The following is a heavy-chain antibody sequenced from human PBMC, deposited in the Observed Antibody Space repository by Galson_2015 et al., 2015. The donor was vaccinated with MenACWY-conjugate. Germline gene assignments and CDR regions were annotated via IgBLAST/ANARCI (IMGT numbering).Heavy chain of an antibody. D-gene: IGHD6-6*01. CDR1: GFTFSNYW. V-gene: IGHV3-74*01. CDR3: TKAAARYSTSSAFNWFDP. CDR2: VNSDGTGT. J-gene: IGHJ5*02. Sequence: SLRLSCAASGFTFSNYWMHWVRQAPGKGLEWVSRVNSDGTGTTYADSVKGRFTISRDNAKNTLYLQMNSPRAEDSAIYYCTKAAARYSTSSAFNWFDPWGQGALVTVSS.